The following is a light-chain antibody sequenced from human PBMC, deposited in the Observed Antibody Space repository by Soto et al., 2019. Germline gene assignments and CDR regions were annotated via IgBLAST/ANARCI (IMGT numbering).Light chain of an antibody. CDR1: QTVRTNY. CDR3: QQYGSSGT. CDR2: DAS. Sequence: EFVLTQSPGTLSLSPGERATLSCRASQTVRTNYLAWYQQEPGQAPRLLIYDASSRATGIPDRFSGSGSGTDFTLTISRLEPEDFAVYYCQQYGSSGTFGQGTKVDIK. J-gene: IGKJ1*01. V-gene: IGKV3-20*01.